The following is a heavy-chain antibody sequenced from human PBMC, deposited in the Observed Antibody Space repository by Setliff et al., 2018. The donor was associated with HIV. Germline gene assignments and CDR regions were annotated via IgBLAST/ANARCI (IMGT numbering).Heavy chain of an antibody. J-gene: IGHJ6*03. CDR2: IIPISGTT. D-gene: IGHD3-3*01. V-gene: IGHV1-69*06. CDR3: ARGVQSPPHYSYYYMDV. CDR1: GGTFRNYI. Sequence: SVKVSCKASGGTFRNYIISWVRQAPGQGLEWMGGIIPISGTTNYAQKFQGRVTITADKSTSTAYMELSSLRSEDTAVYYCARGVQSPPHYSYYYMDVWGEGTMVTVSS.